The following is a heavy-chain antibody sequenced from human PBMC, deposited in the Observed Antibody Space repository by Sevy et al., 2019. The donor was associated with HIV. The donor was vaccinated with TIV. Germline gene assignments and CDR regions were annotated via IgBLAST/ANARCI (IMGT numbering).Heavy chain of an antibody. Sequence: GGSLRLSCAASGFTFSTYAMYWVRQAPGKGLEYVSAISGGGGNTYYGTSVKGRFTVSRDNSKNTLFLQMDSLRAEDTAVYYCARDPRMYGDYLLAYFDSWGQGTLVTVSS. CDR2: ISGGGGNT. J-gene: IGHJ4*02. CDR3: ARDPRMYGDYLLAYFDS. V-gene: IGHV3-64*01. D-gene: IGHD2-8*01. CDR1: GFTFSTYA.